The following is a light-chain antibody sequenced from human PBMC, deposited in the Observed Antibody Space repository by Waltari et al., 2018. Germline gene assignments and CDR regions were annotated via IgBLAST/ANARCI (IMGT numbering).Light chain of an antibody. CDR3: SSYTTSSAPGV. J-gene: IGLJ1*01. CDR1: DSDVGAYDF. V-gene: IGLV2-14*01. CDR2: EVS. Sequence: QSALTQPASVSGSPGQSITISCSGTDSDVGAYDFVSWYQQHPGKAPHLIIYEVSNLPSGISNLFSASKSCNTASLTISGLQAEDEADYYCSSYTTSSAPGVFGTGTRVTVL.